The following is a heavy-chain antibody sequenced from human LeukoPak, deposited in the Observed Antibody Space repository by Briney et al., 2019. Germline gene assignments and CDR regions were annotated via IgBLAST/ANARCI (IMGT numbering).Heavy chain of an antibody. CDR2: INSDGSST. CDR1: GFTFSSYW. Sequence: GGSLRLSCAASGFTFSSYWMHWVRQAPGKGLMWVSRINSDGSSTSYADSVKGRFTISRDNAKNTLYLQVNSLRAEDTAVYYCARGSRSTLSGFDYWGQGTLVTVSS. D-gene: IGHD3-10*01. V-gene: IGHV3-74*01. J-gene: IGHJ4*02. CDR3: ARGSRSTLSGFDY.